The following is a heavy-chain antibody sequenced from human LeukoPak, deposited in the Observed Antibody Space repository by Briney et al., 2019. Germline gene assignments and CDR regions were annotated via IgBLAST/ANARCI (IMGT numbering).Heavy chain of an antibody. D-gene: IGHD3-16*01. CDR3: ARGRILGRESSFDL. CDR2: TARDGGDI. V-gene: IGHV3-48*03. J-gene: IGHJ4*02. CDR1: GFTSSRYG. Sequence: GGSLRLSCVVSGFTSSRYGMHWVRQAPGKGLEWVSYTARDGGDIHYAPSVMGRFTISSDTAENSVFLQMNSLRAEDAAVYYCARGRILGRESSFDLWGQGTLVTVSS.